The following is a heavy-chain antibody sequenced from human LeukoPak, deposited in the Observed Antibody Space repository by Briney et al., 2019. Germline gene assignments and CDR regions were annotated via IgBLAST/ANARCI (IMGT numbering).Heavy chain of an antibody. J-gene: IGHJ3*02. D-gene: IGHD4-17*01. CDR3: ARDSRRMTTNDAFDI. CDR2: IYYSGST. CDR1: GGSISSGGYY. Sequence: PSETLSLTCAVSGGSISSGGYYWSWIRQHPGKGLEWIGYIYYSGSTCYNPSLKSRVTISVDTSKNQFSLKLSSVTAADTAVYYCARDSRRMTTNDAFDIWGQGTMVTVSS. V-gene: IGHV4-31*11.